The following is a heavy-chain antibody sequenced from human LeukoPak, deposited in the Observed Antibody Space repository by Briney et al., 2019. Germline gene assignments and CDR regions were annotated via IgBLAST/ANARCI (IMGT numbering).Heavy chain of an antibody. J-gene: IGHJ4*02. CDR1: GLTFNNAW. V-gene: IGHV3-15*01. D-gene: IGHD2-15*01. CDR2: IRSRSAGGTT. CDR3: STGGGTHDY. Sequence: KPGGSLRLSCAASGLTFNNAWMSWVRQAPGKGLGWVGRIRSRSAGGTTDYGAPVKGRFTISRDDSKNTLYLQMNSLKTEDTAVYYCSTGGGTHDYWGQGTLVTVSS.